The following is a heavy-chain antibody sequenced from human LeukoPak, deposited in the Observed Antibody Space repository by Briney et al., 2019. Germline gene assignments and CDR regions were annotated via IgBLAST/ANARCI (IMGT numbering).Heavy chain of an antibody. D-gene: IGHD1-14*01. CDR1: GFTFSDYA. Sequence: SLRLSCTASGFTFSDYAMHWVRQAPGKGLEWVAVITYDGGQKYYADSVRGRFTISRDNSKNMLYLQMNSLTPEDTAVYYCARTGPPADWFGPWGQGTLVTVSS. J-gene: IGHJ5*02. V-gene: IGHV3-30*14. CDR2: ITYDGGQK. CDR3: ARTGPPADWFGP.